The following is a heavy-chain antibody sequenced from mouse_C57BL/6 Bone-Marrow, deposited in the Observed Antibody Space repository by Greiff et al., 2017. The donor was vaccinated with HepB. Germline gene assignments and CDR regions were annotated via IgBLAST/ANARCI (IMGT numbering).Heavy chain of an antibody. V-gene: IGHV1-82*01. CDR1: GYAFSSSW. Sequence: VQLQQSGPELVKPGASVKISCKASGYAFSSSWMNWVKQRPGKGLEWIGRIYPGDGDTNYNGKFKGKATLTADKSSSTAYMQLSSLTSEDSAVYFCASGGNPFAYWGQGTLVTVSA. CDR2: IYPGDGDT. D-gene: IGHD2-1*01. J-gene: IGHJ3*01. CDR3: ASGGNPFAY.